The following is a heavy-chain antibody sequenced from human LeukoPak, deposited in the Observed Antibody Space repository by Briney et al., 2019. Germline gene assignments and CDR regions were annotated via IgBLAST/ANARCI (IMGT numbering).Heavy chain of an antibody. CDR1: GGSINGYY. D-gene: IGHD4-11*01. CDR2: IYYSGRT. J-gene: IGHJ5*02. V-gene: IGHV4-59*08. Sequence: SETLSLTCTVSGGSINGYYCSWIRQPPGKGLEWIGYIYYSGRTDYNPSLKSRVTISVDTSKHQFSLRLNSVTAADTAVYYCARHGSNYGWFDPWGQGTLVTVSS. CDR3: ARHGSNYGWFDP.